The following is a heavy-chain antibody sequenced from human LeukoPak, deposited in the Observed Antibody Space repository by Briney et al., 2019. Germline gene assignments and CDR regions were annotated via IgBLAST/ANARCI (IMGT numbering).Heavy chain of an antibody. V-gene: IGHV3-72*01. D-gene: IGHD3-22*01. Sequence: PGGSLRPSCATSGFTFSDYYINWVRQAPGKGLEWVGRTRNKASSYTTDYATSVKGRFTISRDDSKKSLYLQMNSLKTEDTAVYYCATEGDSRGPDYEHWGQGTLVTVSS. J-gene: IGHJ1*01. CDR1: GFTFSDYY. CDR2: TRNKASSYTT. CDR3: ATEGDSRGPDYEH.